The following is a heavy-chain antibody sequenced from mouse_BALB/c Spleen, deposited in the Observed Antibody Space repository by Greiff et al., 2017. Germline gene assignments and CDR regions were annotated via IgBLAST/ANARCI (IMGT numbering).Heavy chain of an antibody. CDR2: INSNGGST. J-gene: IGHJ2*01. D-gene: IGHD1-1*02. V-gene: IGHV5-6-3*01. CDR1: GFTFSSYG. CDR3: ARDRGGSYYFDY. Sequence: DVMLVESGGGLVQPGGSLKLSCAASGFTFSSYGMSWVRQTPDKRLELVATINSNGGSTYYPDSVKGRFTISRDNAKNTLYLQMSSLKSEDTAMYYCARDRGGSYYFDYWGQGTTLTVSS.